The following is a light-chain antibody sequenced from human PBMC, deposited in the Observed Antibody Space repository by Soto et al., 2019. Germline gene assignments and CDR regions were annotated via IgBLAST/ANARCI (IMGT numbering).Light chain of an antibody. CDR1: QSVSSY. V-gene: IGKV3-11*01. Sequence: IVLTQSLATLSLCPGERATLSCSASQSVSSYLAWYQQKPGQAPRLLMYEASTRATGIPARFSGGGSGTDFTLTISSLEPEDFAVYYCQQRSDWPWTFCQGTKVDIK. J-gene: IGKJ1*01. CDR3: QQRSDWPWT. CDR2: EAS.